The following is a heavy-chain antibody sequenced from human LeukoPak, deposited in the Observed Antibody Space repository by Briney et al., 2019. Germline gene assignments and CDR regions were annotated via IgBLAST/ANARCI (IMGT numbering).Heavy chain of an antibody. CDR2: ISGSGGST. CDR1: GFTFSSYA. V-gene: IGHV3-23*01. J-gene: IGHJ4*02. Sequence: GSLRLSCAASGFTFSSYAMSWVRQAPGKGLDWASAISGSGGSTYYADSVKGRFTISRDNLQNTLYLQMNSLRAEDTAVYYCAKDRVVAGIEFDFRGQGTLVTVSS. D-gene: IGHD2-15*01. CDR3: AKDRVVAGIEFDF.